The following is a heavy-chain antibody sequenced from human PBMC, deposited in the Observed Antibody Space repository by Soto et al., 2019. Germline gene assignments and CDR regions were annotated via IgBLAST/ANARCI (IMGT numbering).Heavy chain of an antibody. D-gene: IGHD4-17*01. Sequence: ETLSLTWTVSGGSISSYYWSWIRQPAGKGLEWIGRIYTSGSTIYNPSLKSRVTMSVDTSKNQFCRKLSSGPPATTAVHYCAREDYGDGKLDYWGQGTGVTVS. CDR2: IYTSGST. CDR3: AREDYGDGKLDY. V-gene: IGHV4-4*07. CDR1: GGSISSYY. J-gene: IGHJ4*02.